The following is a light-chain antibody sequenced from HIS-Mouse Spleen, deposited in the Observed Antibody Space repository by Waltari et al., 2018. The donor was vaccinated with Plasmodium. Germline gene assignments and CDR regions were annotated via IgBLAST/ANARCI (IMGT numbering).Light chain of an antibody. CDR2: GAS. CDR3: QQYNNWSFT. Sequence: ELVMTQSPATLSVYPGERATLSCRANQCVSSNLAWYQQKPGQAPRLLIYGASTRATGIPARFSGSGSRTEFTLTISSLQSEDFAVYCCQQYNNWSFTFGPGTKVDIK. CDR1: QCVSSN. V-gene: IGKV3-15*01. J-gene: IGKJ3*01.